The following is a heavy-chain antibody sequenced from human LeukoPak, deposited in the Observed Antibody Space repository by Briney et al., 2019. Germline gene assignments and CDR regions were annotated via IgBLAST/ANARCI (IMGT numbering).Heavy chain of an antibody. CDR2: IIPIFGTA. CDR1: GGTFSSYA. Sequence: SVKVSCKASGGTFSSYAISWVRQAPGQGLEWMGGIIPIFGTANYAQKFQGRVTITADKSTSTAYMELSSLRSEDTAVYYCARSQVAVADSYYYYGLDVWGKGTTVTVSS. J-gene: IGHJ6*04. V-gene: IGHV1-69*06. CDR3: ARSQVAVADSYYYYGLDV. D-gene: IGHD6-19*01.